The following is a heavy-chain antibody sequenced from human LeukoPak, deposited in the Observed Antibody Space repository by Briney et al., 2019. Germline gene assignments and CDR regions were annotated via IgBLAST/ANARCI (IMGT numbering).Heavy chain of an antibody. Sequence: SETLSLTCTVSGGSIGGYYWTWIRQPPGKGLEWIGYIYYSGTINYNPSLKNRVTISVDTSKNQFSLKLSSVTAADTAVYYCAVHYGSSGYVDYWGQGTLVTVSS. CDR1: GGSIGGYY. V-gene: IGHV4-59*08. J-gene: IGHJ4*02. CDR2: IYYSGTI. D-gene: IGHD3-22*01. CDR3: AVHYGSSGYVDY.